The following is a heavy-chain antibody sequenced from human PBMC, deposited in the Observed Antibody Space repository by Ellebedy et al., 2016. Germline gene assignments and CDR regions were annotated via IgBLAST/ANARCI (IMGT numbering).Heavy chain of an antibody. J-gene: IGHJ4*02. CDR2: IKSDGSST. CDR1: GFTFSSYW. D-gene: IGHD4-17*01. CDR3: ARGPDYYGAPTNDY. V-gene: IGHV3-74*01. Sequence: GGSLRLXCAASGFTFSSYWMHWVRQAPGKGLVWVSRIKSDGSSTSYADSVKGLFTISRDNAKNTLDLQMNSLRVEDTAVYYCARGPDYYGAPTNDYWGQGTLVTVSS.